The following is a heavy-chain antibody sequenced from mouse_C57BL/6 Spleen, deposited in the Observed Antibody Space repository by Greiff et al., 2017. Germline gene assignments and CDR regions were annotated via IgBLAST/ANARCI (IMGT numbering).Heavy chain of an antibody. D-gene: IGHD2-4*01. CDR3: ARPYYDYDEVWFSY. CDR2: IYPRSGNT. J-gene: IGHJ3*01. Sequence: VQLVESGAELARPGASVKLSCKASGYTFTSYGISWVKQRTGQGLEWIGEIYPRSGNTYYNEKFKGKATLTADKSSSTAYMELRSLTSEDSAVYFCARPYYDYDEVWFSYRGEESLFSVSA. CDR1: GYTFTSYG. V-gene: IGHV1-81*01.